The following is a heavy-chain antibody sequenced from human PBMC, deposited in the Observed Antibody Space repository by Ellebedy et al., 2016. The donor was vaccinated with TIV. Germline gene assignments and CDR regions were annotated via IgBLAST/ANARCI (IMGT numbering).Heavy chain of an antibody. CDR2: INQSGGA. D-gene: IGHD6-19*01. CDR3: AEGRSGWYYFDY. J-gene: IGHJ4*02. CDR1: GGSVNSGSYY. V-gene: IGHV4-61*01. Sequence: SETLSLTCSVSGGSVNSGSYYWSWIRQPPGKGLEWIGEINQSGGATYNPSLKGRVTISVDMSKNQFSLRLTSVTAADTAVYYCAEGRSGWYYFDYWGQGTLVTVSS.